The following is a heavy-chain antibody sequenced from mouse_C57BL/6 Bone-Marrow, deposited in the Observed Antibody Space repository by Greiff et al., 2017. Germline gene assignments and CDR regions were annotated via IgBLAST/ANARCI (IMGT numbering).Heavy chain of an antibody. CDR1: GYTFTSYW. CDR3: ARRTTVVAPYYYAMDY. Sequence: QVQLQQPGAELVKPGASVKMSCKASGYTFTSYWITWVKQRPGQGLEWIGDIYPGSGSTNYNEKFKSKATLTVDTSSSTAYMQLSSLTSEDSAVYYCARRTTVVAPYYYAMDYWGQGTSVTVSS. CDR2: IYPGSGST. J-gene: IGHJ4*01. D-gene: IGHD1-1*01. V-gene: IGHV1-55*01.